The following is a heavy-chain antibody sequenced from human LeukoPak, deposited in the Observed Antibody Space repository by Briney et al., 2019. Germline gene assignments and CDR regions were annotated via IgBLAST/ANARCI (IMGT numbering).Heavy chain of an antibody. J-gene: IGHJ4*02. CDR2: ISYDGSNK. Sequence: PGGSLRLSCAASGFTFSSYGMHWVRQAPGKGLEWVAVISYDGSNKYYADSVKGRFTISRDNSKNTLYLQMNSLRAEDTAIYYCAKRGAEVGVTVAPGDYWGQGTLVTVSS. D-gene: IGHD3-16*02. CDR3: AKRGAEVGVTVAPGDY. V-gene: IGHV3-30*18. CDR1: GFTFSSYG.